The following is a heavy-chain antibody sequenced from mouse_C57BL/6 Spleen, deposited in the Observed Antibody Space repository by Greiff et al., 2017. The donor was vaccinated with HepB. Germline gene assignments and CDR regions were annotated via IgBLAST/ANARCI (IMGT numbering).Heavy chain of an antibody. Sequence: EVQLQQSGAELVRPGASVKLSCTASGFNIKDDYMHWVKQRPEQGLEWIGWIDPENGDTEYASKFQGKATITADTSSNTAYLQLSSLTSEDTAVYYCTKWTTVVANWYFDVWGTGTTVTVSS. CDR2: IDPENGDT. V-gene: IGHV14-4*01. D-gene: IGHD1-1*01. CDR1: GFNIKDDY. CDR3: TKWTTVVANWYFDV. J-gene: IGHJ1*03.